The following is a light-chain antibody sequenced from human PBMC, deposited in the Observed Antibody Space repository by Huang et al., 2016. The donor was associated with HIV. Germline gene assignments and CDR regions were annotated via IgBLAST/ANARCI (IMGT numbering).Light chain of an antibody. V-gene: IGKV1-6*02. CDR3: LQDYTYPWT. CDR2: TAS. J-gene: IGKJ1*01. CDR1: QDIGND. Sequence: GDRVTITCRASQDIGNDLGWYQQRLGKAPKLLVSTASHLQSGVPSRFTGSGPGTHFTLTISGLQPEDFATYYCLQDYTYPWTFGQGTKVEI.